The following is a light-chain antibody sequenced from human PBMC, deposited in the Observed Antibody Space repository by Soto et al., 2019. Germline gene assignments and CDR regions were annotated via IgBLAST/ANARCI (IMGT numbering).Light chain of an antibody. V-gene: IGLV2-23*02. J-gene: IGLJ3*02. CDR1: SSDVGAYNL. CDR3: CSFAGSGTLEV. CDR2: EVI. Sequence: QSALTQPASVSGSPGQSISISCTGTSSDVGAYNLVSWYQQHPGKAHKLIIYEVIKRPSGISNRFSGSKSGNTASLTISGLQAEDEADYYCCSFAGSGTLEVFGGGTKLTVL.